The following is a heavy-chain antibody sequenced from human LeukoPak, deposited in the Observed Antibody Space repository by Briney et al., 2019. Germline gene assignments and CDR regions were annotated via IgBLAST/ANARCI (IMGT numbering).Heavy chain of an antibody. CDR3: ARTYSRPNAFDI. V-gene: IGHV1-46*01. J-gene: IGHJ3*02. CDR2: INPSGGST. D-gene: IGHD2-21*01. Sequence: ASVKASCKASGYTFTSYYIHWVRQAPGQGLEWMGVINPSGGSTSYAQKFQGRVTMTRDTSTSTVYMELSSLRSEDTAVYYYARTYSRPNAFDIWGQGTMVTVSS. CDR1: GYTFTSYY.